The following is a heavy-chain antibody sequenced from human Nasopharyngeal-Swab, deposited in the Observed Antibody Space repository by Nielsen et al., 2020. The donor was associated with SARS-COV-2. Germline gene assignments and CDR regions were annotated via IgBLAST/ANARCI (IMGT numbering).Heavy chain of an antibody. J-gene: IGHJ4*02. CDR1: GFTFSDYY. V-gene: IGHV3-11*01. CDR2: ISSSGSTT. D-gene: IGHD1-1*01. Sequence: GESLKISCAASGFTFSDYYMSWIRQAPGKGLEWVSYISSSGSTTYYADSVKGRFTISRDNSKNTLYLQMNSLRAEDTAVYYCARTGTTWGPFDYWGQGTLVTVSS. CDR3: ARTGTTWGPFDY.